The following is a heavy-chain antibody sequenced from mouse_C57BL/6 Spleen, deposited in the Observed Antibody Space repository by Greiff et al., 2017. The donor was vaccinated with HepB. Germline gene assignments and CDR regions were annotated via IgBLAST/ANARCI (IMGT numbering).Heavy chain of an antibody. D-gene: IGHD4-1*01. CDR1: GYTFTSYW. Sequence: QVQLQQPGAELVKPGASVKMSCKASGYTFTSYWITWVKQRPGQGLEWIGDIYPGSGSTNYNEKFKSKATLTVDTSSSTAYMQLSSLTSEDSAVYYCTRSRDWDGSWFAYWGQGTLVTVSA. V-gene: IGHV1-55*01. J-gene: IGHJ3*01. CDR3: TRSRDWDGSWFAY. CDR2: IYPGSGST.